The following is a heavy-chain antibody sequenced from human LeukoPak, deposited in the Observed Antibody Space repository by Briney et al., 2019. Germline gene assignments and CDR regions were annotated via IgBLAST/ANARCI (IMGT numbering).Heavy chain of an antibody. Sequence: SETLSLTCTVSGGSISSYYWSWIRQPPGKGLEWIGYIYYSGSTNYNPSLKSRVTISVDTSKNQFSLKLSSVTAADTAVYYCARVVGIAARPRAFDIWGQGTMVTVSS. D-gene: IGHD6-6*01. CDR3: ARVVGIAARPRAFDI. CDR2: IYYSGST. J-gene: IGHJ3*02. V-gene: IGHV4-59*01. CDR1: GGSISSYY.